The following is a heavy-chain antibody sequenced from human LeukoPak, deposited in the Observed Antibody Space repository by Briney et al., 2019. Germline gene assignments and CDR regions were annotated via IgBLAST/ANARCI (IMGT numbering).Heavy chain of an antibody. J-gene: IGHJ5*02. CDR3: ARAYSSSWYFNWFDP. CDR1: GGSISSYY. Sequence: KPSETLSLTCTVSGGSISSYYWSWIRQPPGKGLEWIGYIYYSGTTNYNPSLKSRVNISADTSKNRFSLKLSSVRAAETPVYYCARAYSSSWYFNWFDPWGQGTLVTVSS. V-gene: IGHV4-59*01. D-gene: IGHD6-13*01. CDR2: IYYSGTT.